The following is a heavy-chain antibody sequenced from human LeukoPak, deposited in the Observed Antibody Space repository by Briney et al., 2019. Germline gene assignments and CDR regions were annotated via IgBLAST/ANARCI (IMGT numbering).Heavy chain of an antibody. Sequence: SETLSLTCSLYGASFSGYYWGWIRQPPGKGLEWIGEINHSGSTNYNPSLKSRVTISVDTSKNQFSLKLSSVTAADTAVYYCASRYPFDYWGQGTLVTVSS. D-gene: IGHD1-1*01. CDR1: GASFSGYY. V-gene: IGHV4-34*01. CDR3: ASRYPFDY. CDR2: INHSGST. J-gene: IGHJ4*02.